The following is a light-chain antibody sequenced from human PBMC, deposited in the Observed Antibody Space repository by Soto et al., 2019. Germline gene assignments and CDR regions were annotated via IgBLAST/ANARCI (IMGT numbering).Light chain of an antibody. V-gene: IGKV3D-15*01. J-gene: IGKJ1*01. CDR3: HSYDKWPPGT. Sequence: EIVMKPLPATLSESPGERVTLSCRASQSVSTNVAWYQQEPGEAPRLLIFDASARAVDIPGRFSGSVSGTEFTLTISSLQPEDFAVYFCHSYDKWPPGTFGQGTKVDI. CDR2: DAS. CDR1: QSVSTN.